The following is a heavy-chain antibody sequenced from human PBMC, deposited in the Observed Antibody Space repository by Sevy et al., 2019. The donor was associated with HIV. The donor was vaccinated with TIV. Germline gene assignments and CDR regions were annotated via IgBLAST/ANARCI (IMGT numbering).Heavy chain of an antibody. V-gene: IGHV5-51*01. D-gene: IGHD6-13*01. J-gene: IGHJ4*02. CDR2: VYPGDSDT. Sequence: GESLKISCKGSGYSFANNWSGWVRQMPGKGLEWMGIVYPGDSDTTYSPSFQGQVTISVDKSISTAYLQWNSLKASDTAMDYCARLPVAAAGLYYFDYWGQGTLVTVSS. CDR1: GYSFANNW. CDR3: ARLPVAAAGLYYFDY.